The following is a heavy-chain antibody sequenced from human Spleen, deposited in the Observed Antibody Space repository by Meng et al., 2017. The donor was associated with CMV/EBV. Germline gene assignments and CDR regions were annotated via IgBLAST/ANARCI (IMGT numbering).Heavy chain of an antibody. Sequence: GGSLRLSCAASGFTFTTYAMHWVRQAPGKGLEWITLISYDGRDTYYAGSVKGRFTVSRDNSRNTLYLQLRGLRTEDTAVYYCGRDMDVYTRSSPLFDPWGQGALVTVSS. CDR2: ISYDGRDT. V-gene: IGHV3-30*04. D-gene: IGHD6-6*01. J-gene: IGHJ5*02. CDR3: GRDMDVYTRSSPLFDP. CDR1: GFTFTTYA.